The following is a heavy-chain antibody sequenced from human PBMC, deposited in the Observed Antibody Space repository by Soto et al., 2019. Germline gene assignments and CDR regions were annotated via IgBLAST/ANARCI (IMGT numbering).Heavy chain of an antibody. D-gene: IGHD3-3*01. Sequence: QVQLVQSGTEVKKPGASVKVSCKASGYTFTNYGISWVRQAPGQGLEWMGWISAFNGDTKFAQNLQGKVTLTTDTSTSTAYMELRSLRSDDTAAQYCARDPPYNSSRSAYPVIHYCGQGTFLIVSS. CDR2: ISAFNGDT. CDR3: ARDPPYNSSRSAYPVIHY. V-gene: IGHV1-18*04. CDR1: GYTFTNYG. J-gene: IGHJ4*02.